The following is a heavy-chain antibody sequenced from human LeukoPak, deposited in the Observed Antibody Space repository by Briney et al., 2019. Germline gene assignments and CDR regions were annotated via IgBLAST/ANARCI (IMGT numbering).Heavy chain of an antibody. Sequence: SETLSLTCTVSGGSVSSGSYYWSWIRQPPGKGLEWIAYIYYSGNTNYNPSLKSRVTISVDTSKNQFSLKLTSVTAADTAVYYCARVVTTGSYFDYWGQGTLVTVPS. J-gene: IGHJ4*02. D-gene: IGHD4-17*01. CDR2: IYYSGNT. CDR1: GGSVSSGSYY. CDR3: ARVVTTGSYFDY. V-gene: IGHV4-61*01.